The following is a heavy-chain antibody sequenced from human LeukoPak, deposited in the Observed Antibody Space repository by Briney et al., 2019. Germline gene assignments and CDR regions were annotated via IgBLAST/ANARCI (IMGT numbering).Heavy chain of an antibody. CDR1: GFTFSSHA. J-gene: IGHJ4*02. Sequence: GGSLRLSCAASGFTFSSHAMSWVRQAPGKGLQWVSGISGSGGSTYYADSVKGRFTISRDNPKNTLYMQMNSLRAEDTAVYYCAKRTNFNSGSHDYWGQGTLVSVSS. CDR2: ISGSGGST. CDR3: AKRTNFNSGSHDY. V-gene: IGHV3-23*01. D-gene: IGHD3-10*01.